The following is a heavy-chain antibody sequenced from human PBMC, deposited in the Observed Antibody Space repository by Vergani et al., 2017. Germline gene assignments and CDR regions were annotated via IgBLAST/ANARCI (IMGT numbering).Heavy chain of an antibody. CDR3: ARVGYYYGSGSYSPDY. CDR1: GYTFTGYY. D-gene: IGHD3-10*01. Sequence: QVQLVQSGAEVKKPGASVKVSCKTSGYTFTGYYIHWVRQAPGQGREWLVWINTNSGGTNYAQKFQGRVTMTRDTSINPAYMGLSRLISDDTAVYYCARVGYYYGSGSYSPDYWGQGTLVTVSS. CDR2: INTNSGGT. J-gene: IGHJ4*02. V-gene: IGHV1-2*02.